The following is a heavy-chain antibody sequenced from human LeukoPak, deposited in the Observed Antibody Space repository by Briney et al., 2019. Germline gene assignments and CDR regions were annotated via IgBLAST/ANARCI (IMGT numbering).Heavy chain of an antibody. CDR1: GFTFSSYG. CDR3: AKVAFHYYDSSGYSPSDY. Sequence: PGGSLRLSCAASGFTFSSYGMHWVRQAPGKGLERVAFIRYDGSNKYYADSVKGRFTISRDNSKNTLYLQMNSLRAGDTAVYYCAKVAFHYYDSSGYSPSDYWGQGTLVTVSS. V-gene: IGHV3-30*02. J-gene: IGHJ4*02. CDR2: IRYDGSNK. D-gene: IGHD3-22*01.